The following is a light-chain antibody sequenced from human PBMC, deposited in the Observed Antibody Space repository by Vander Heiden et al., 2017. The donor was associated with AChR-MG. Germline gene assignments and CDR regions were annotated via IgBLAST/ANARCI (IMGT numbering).Light chain of an antibody. CDR1: QGISNY. V-gene: IGKV1-33*01. Sequence: MQMTQSPSSLSASVGDRVTITCQASQGISNYLNWYQQKPGKAPKLLIYDASNLETGVPSRFSGSGSGTDFTFTISSLQPEDTATYYCQQYENLPRTFGQGTKLEIK. CDR3: QQYENLPRT. CDR2: DAS. J-gene: IGKJ2*02.